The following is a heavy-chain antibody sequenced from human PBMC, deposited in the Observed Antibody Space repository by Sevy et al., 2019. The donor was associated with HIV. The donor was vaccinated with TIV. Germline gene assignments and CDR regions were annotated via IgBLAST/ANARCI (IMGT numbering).Heavy chain of an antibody. Sequence: GGSLRLSCAASGFTFSSYAMHWVRQAPGKGLEWVAVISYDGSNKYYADSVKGRFTISRDNSKNTLYLQMNSLSAEDTAVYYCARVVVITRGGDYWGQGTLVTVSS. V-gene: IGHV3-30-3*01. CDR2: ISYDGSNK. CDR1: GFTFSSYA. D-gene: IGHD3-22*01. J-gene: IGHJ4*02. CDR3: ARVVVITRGGDY.